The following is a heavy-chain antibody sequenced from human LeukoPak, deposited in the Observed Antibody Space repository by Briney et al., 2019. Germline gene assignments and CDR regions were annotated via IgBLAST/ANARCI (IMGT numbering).Heavy chain of an antibody. CDR2: INSDEITT. V-gene: IGHV3-74*01. CDR3: ARGQQLVDGVKYFQH. Sequence: GGSLRLSCAASGFTLNNYWMHWVSQAPGKGMVWVSRINSDEITTTYAASVKGRFTISRDNAKSMLYLQMNSLRAEDTAVYYCARGQQLVDGVKYFQHWGQGTLVTVSS. CDR1: GFTLNNYW. D-gene: IGHD6-13*01. J-gene: IGHJ1*01.